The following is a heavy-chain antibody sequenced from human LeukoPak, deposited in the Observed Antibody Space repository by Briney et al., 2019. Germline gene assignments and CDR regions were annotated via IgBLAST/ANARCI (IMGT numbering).Heavy chain of an antibody. CDR3: AKELRGYSYGLRNNWFDP. J-gene: IGHJ5*02. D-gene: IGHD5-18*01. CDR1: GFTFSSNA. CDR2: ISMSSTYI. V-gene: IGHV3-21*01. Sequence: PGGSLRLSCAASGFTFSSNAMNWVRQAPGKGLEWVSSISMSSTYIYYADSVKGRFTISRDNAKNSLYLQMDSLRDEDTAVYYCAKELRGYSYGLRNNWFDPWGQGTLVTVSS.